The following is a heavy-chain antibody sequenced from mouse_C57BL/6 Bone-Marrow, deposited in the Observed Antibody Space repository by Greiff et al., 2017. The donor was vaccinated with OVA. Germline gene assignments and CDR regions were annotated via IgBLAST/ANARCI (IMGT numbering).Heavy chain of an antibody. CDR1: GYTFTDYY. CDR2: LYPGRGHT. Sequence: QVQLKESGPELVKPGASVKISCKSSGYTFTDYYITWVTQRPGQGLEWLGWLYPGRGHTKSTEKFKGKATLTVDTSSSTADMQLSSLTSEDAAVYFCARDGYYLDYWGQGTTLTVSS. J-gene: IGHJ2*01. CDR3: ARDGYYLDY. V-gene: IGHV1-84*01. D-gene: IGHD2-3*01.